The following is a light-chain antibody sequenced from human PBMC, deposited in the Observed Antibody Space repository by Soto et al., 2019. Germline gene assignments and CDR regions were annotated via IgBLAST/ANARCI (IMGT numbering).Light chain of an antibody. CDR1: SSDVGGYKY. J-gene: IGLJ1*01. CDR2: DVS. Sequence: QSALTHPASVSGSPGQSITNSCTGTSSDVGGYKYVSWYQQYPGKAPKLMIYDVSNRPSGVSNRFSGSKSGNTASLTISGLQAEDEADYYCSSYTSSSSYVFGTGTKVTVL. CDR3: SSYTSSSSYV. V-gene: IGLV2-14*03.